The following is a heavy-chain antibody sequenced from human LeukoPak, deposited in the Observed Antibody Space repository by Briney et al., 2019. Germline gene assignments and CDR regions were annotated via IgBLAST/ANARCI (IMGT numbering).Heavy chain of an antibody. J-gene: IGHJ5*02. CDR3: ARDPWGVATGVNWFDP. CDR2: ISAYNGNT. V-gene: IGHV1-18*01. D-gene: IGHD5-12*01. Sequence: ASVTVSCKASGYTFTSYGISWVRQAPGQGLEWMGWISAYNGNTNYAQKLQGRVDMTTDTSTSTAYMELRSLRSDDTAVYYCARDPWGVATGVNWFDPWGQGTLVTVSS. CDR1: GYTFTSYG.